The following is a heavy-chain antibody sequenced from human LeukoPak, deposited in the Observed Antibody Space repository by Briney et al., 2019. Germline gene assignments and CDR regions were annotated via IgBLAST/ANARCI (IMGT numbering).Heavy chain of an antibody. Sequence: SETLSLSCTVSGGSMSGYFWAWIRRPAGKGLEGIVRIYSSGTTNYNLSLKSRVTMSLDTSKNQFSLSLKYVTAADTAVYYCAREARGGSTYFDNWGQGTLVTVSS. V-gene: IGHV4-4*07. CDR1: GGSMSGYF. CDR3: AREARGGSTYFDN. D-gene: IGHD1-26*01. CDR2: IYSSGTT. J-gene: IGHJ4*02.